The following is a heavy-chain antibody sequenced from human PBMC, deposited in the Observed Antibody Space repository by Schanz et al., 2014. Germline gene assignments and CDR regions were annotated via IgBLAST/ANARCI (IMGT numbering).Heavy chain of an antibody. CDR2: ISSSRSTI. Sequence: EVQLVESGGGLVQPGGSLRLSCAASGFTFSGYSMNWVRQAPGKGLEWVAYISSSRSTIHYADSVKGRFTISRDNAKNSLYLQMDSLRAEDTAVYYCARDLPRTFLFDYWGQGTLVTVSS. J-gene: IGHJ4*02. CDR3: ARDLPRTFLFDY. V-gene: IGHV3-48*01. CDR1: GFTFSGYS.